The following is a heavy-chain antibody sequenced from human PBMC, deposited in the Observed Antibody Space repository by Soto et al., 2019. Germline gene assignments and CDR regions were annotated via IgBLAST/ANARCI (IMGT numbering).Heavy chain of an antibody. V-gene: IGHV3-30*03. D-gene: IGHD3-10*01. J-gene: IGHJ4*02. CDR2: ISYDGSNK. Sequence: QGQLVESGGGVVQPGRSMRLSCAASGFPFTTYGMHWVREGPGKGLEWVAVISYDGSNKYYADSVKGRFTISRDNSKNTLYLQMNSLRPEDTALYYCVGGQYYFDYRGQGTLVTVSS. CDR1: GFPFTTYG. CDR3: VGGQYYFDY.